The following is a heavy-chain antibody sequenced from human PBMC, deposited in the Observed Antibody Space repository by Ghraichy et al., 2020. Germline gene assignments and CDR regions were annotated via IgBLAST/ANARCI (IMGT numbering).Heavy chain of an antibody. Sequence: SETLSLTCAVYGGSFSGYYWSWIRQPPGKGLEWIGEINHSGSTNYNPSLKSRVTISVDTSKNQFSLKLSSVTAADTAVYYCARRYDILTGYYGHWFDPWGQGTLVTVSS. CDR1: GGSFSGYY. D-gene: IGHD3-9*01. CDR3: ARRYDILTGYYGHWFDP. J-gene: IGHJ5*02. V-gene: IGHV4-34*01. CDR2: INHSGST.